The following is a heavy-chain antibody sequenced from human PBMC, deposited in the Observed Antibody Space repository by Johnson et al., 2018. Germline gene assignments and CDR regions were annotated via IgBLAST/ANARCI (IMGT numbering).Heavy chain of an antibody. Sequence: QVQLQESGPGLVKPSETLSLTCTVSGASISSSRYYWGWIRQPPGKGLEWIGSIYYSGSASYNPSLKSRLTTSVDTSKNQFSLRLSSVTAADTAVYYCAREGERGAFDYWGQGTLVTVSS. D-gene: IGHD3-10*01. CDR2: IYYSGSA. CDR3: AREGERGAFDY. V-gene: IGHV4-39*07. CDR1: GASISSSRYY. J-gene: IGHJ4*02.